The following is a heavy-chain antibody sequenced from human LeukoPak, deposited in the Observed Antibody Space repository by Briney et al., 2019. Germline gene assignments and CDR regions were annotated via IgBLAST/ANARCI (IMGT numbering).Heavy chain of an antibody. CDR1: GYSLSSGYY. Sequence: SDTLSLTCTVSGYSLSSGYYWAWFRRPPGKGLEWIGRIYHIGSTYYNPSLKSRVTISVDPSKNTFSLELRSVTAADTAVYYCARIEWFGYFLFDYWGRGTLVTVSS. J-gene: IGHJ4*02. CDR2: IYHIGST. V-gene: IGHV4-38-2*02. CDR3: ARIEWFGYFLFDY. D-gene: IGHD3-10*01.